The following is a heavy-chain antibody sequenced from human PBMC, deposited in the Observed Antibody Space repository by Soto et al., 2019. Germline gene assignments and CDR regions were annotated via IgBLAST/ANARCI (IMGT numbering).Heavy chain of an antibody. CDR1: GGSISSGGYY. J-gene: IGHJ6*02. Sequence: SETLSLTCTVSGGSISSGGYYWSWIRQHPGKGLEWIGYIYYSGSTYYNPSLKSRVTISVDTSKNQFSLKLSSVTAADTAVYYCARDRKGGNGMDVWGQGTTVTVSS. D-gene: IGHD3-16*01. CDR3: ARDRKGGNGMDV. V-gene: IGHV4-31*03. CDR2: IYYSGST.